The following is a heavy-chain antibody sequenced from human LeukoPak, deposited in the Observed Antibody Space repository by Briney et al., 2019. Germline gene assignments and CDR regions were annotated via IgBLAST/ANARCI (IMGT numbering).Heavy chain of an antibody. D-gene: IGHD6-6*01. CDR1: GGSINSYY. Sequence: PSETLSLTCTVSGGSINSYYWSWIRQPPGKGLEWIGYIYNSGSTNYNPSLKSRVTISVDTSKNHFSLKLSSVTAADTVVYYCARGRRMAAPYFDYWGQGTLITVSS. V-gene: IGHV4-59*01. CDR2: IYNSGST. J-gene: IGHJ4*02. CDR3: ARGRRMAAPYFDY.